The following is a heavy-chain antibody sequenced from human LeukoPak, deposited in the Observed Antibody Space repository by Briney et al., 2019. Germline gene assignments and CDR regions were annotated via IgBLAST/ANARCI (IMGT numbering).Heavy chain of an antibody. Sequence: SETLSLTCTVSGGSISSYYWSWIRQPAGKGLEWIGRIYTSGSTNYNPSLKSRVTMSVDTSKNQFSLKLSSVTAADTAVYYCARSWTYYDILTGYDPSNFDYWGQGTLVTVSS. CDR3: ARSWTYYDILTGYDPSNFDY. CDR1: GGSISSYY. V-gene: IGHV4-4*07. J-gene: IGHJ4*02. CDR2: IYTSGST. D-gene: IGHD3-9*01.